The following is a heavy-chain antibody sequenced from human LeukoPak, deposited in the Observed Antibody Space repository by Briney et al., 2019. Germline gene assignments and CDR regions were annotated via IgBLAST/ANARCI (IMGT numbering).Heavy chain of an antibody. CDR3: ARVRLRSSYSYYFDY. CDR2: IYSGGST. Sequence: GGSLRLSCAASGFTVSSNYMNWVRQAPGKGLEWVSVIYSGGSTYYADSVKGRFTISRDNSKNTLYLQMSSLRAEDTAVYYCARVRLRSSYSYYFDYWGQGTLVTVSS. J-gene: IGHJ4*02. V-gene: IGHV3-66*01. CDR1: GFTVSSNY. D-gene: IGHD5-18*01.